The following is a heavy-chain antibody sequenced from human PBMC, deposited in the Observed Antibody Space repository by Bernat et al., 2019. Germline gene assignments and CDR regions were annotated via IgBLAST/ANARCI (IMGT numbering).Heavy chain of an antibody. CDR2: ISNAGGTI. D-gene: IGHD2-8*01. CDR1: GFSFSTYS. CDR3: AARHCSNGVCQFDD. V-gene: IGHV3-21*01. J-gene: IGHJ4*02. Sequence: QLVESGGGLVKPGESLRLSCAASGFSFSTYSMNWVRQAPGKGLGWVSSISNAGGTIYYADSVRGRFTISRDNAENSLFLQMNSLRAEDTAVYYCAARHCSNGVCQFDDWGQGTLVTVSS.